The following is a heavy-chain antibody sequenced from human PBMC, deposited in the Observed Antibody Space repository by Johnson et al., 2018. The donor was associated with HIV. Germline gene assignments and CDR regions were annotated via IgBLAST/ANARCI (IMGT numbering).Heavy chain of an antibody. CDR3: ASPYSYGLDDAFDI. V-gene: IGHV3-30*02. D-gene: IGHD5-18*01. CDR1: GFIFSIYG. J-gene: IGHJ3*02. Sequence: QVQLVEFGGGVVQPGRSSRLSCAASGFIFSIYGMHWVRQAPGKGLEWVAFIRYDGSNKYYADSVKGRFTISRDNSKNTLYLQMNSLRAEDTAVYYCASPYSYGLDDAFDIWGQGTMVTVSS. CDR2: IRYDGSNK.